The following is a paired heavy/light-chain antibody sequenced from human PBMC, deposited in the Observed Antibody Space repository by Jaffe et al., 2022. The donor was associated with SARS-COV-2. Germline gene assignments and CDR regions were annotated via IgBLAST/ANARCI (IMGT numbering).Heavy chain of an antibody. Sequence: QVQLVQSGGEVKEPGASVKVSCRASGYSFTSHGFHWVRQAPGQGLEWMGWISAYNGNTKSAQNFQGRVTLTIDTSTTTTYMELRSLRSDDTAVYYCARDAANGYNDFWGPGTLVTVSS. CDR1: GYSFTSHG. D-gene: IGHD5-12*01. CDR2: ISAYNGNT. J-gene: IGHJ4*02. V-gene: IGHV1-18*01. CDR3: ARDAANGYNDF.
Light chain of an antibody. CDR3: QQYHNWCT. Sequence: DIVMTQSPATLSVSPGERATLSCRASQSVSSNVAWYQQKLGQAPRLLIYNAFTRATGVPARFSGRVSGTEFTLTISSLQSEDFAVYYCQQYHNWCTFGQGTKLEIK. CDR1: QSVSSN. J-gene: IGKJ2*02. CDR2: NAF. V-gene: IGKV3-15*01.